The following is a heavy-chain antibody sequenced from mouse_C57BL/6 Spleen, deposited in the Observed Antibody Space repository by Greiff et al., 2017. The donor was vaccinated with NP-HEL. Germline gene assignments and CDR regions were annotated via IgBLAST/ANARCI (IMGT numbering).Heavy chain of an antibody. CDR1: GYTFTSYW. J-gene: IGHJ4*01. CDR3: ARHYGSSYNYAMDY. Sequence: VQLQQPGAELVKPGASVKLSCKASGYTFTSYWMHWVKQRPGQGLEWIGMIHPNSGSTNYNEKFKSKATLTVDKSSSTAYMQLSSLTSEDSAVYYCARHYGSSYNYAMDYWGQGTSVTVSS. V-gene: IGHV1-64*01. CDR2: IHPNSGST. D-gene: IGHD1-1*01.